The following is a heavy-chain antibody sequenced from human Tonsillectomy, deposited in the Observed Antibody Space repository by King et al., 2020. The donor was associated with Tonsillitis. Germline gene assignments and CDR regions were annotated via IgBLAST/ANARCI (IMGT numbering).Heavy chain of an antibody. D-gene: IGHD2-21*02. CDR1: GFPFSSFG. J-gene: IGHJ4*02. Sequence: VQLVESGGGVVQPGKSLRLSCTASGFPFSSFGMHWVRQAPGKGLEWVAVISYDGRDKYYADSVKGRFTISRDNSKNTLYLQLNSLRAEDTAVYYCASPYCGGDCYDDYFDYWDQGTLVTVSS. V-gene: IGHV3-30*03. CDR2: ISYDGRDK. CDR3: ASPYCGGDCYDDYFDY.